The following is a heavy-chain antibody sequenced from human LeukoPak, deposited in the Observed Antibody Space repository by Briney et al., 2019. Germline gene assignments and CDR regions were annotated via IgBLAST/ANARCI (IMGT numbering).Heavy chain of an antibody. Sequence: PSETLSLTCTVSGGSISGFHWSWIRQPPGKRLEWIGYIYDSGSTNYNPSLKSRVTISVDTSKEQFSLKMSSVTAADTAVYYCARDLSYCSSTSCYGYMDVWGKGTTVTVSS. CDR2: IYDSGST. CDR1: GGSISGFH. CDR3: ARDLSYCSSTSCYGYMDV. J-gene: IGHJ6*03. V-gene: IGHV4-59*01. D-gene: IGHD2-2*01.